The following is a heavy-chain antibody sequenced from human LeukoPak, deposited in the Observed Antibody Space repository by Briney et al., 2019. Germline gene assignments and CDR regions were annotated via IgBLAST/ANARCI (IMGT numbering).Heavy chain of an antibody. V-gene: IGHV1-69*05. D-gene: IGHD6-19*01. CDR2: IIPIFGTA. J-gene: IGHJ6*03. Sequence: SVKVSSKASGGTFNSYAISWVRQAPGQGLEWMGGIIPIFGTANYAQKFQGRVTITTDESTSTAYMELSSLRSEDTAVYYCARTSNGYSSGWYYYYYMDVWGKGTTVTVSS. CDR1: GGTFNSYA. CDR3: ARTSNGYSSGWYYYYYMDV.